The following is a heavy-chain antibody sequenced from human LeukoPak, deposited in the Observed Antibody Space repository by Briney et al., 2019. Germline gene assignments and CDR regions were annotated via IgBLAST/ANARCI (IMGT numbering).Heavy chain of an antibody. D-gene: IGHD3-22*01. J-gene: IGHJ4*02. CDR3: AKGDYYYDSSGYYY. CDR2: ISGSGGST. Sequence: GGSLRLSCAASGFTFSSYEMNWVRQAPGKGLEWVSAISGSGGSTYYADSVKGRFTISRDNSKNTLYLQMNSLRAEDTAVYYCAKGDYYYDSSGYYYWGQGTLATVSS. V-gene: IGHV3-23*01. CDR1: GFTFSSYE.